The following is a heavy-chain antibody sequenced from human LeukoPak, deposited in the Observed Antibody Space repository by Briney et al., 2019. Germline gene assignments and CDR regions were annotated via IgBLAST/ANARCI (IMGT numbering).Heavy chain of an antibody. Sequence: PGGSLRLSCAASGFTFSSYAMSWVRQAPGKGLEWVSAISGSGGSTYYADSVKGRFTISRDNSKNTLYLQMNSLRAEDTAVYYCAKDRSPLITMIVVVITGLDYWGQGTLVTVSS. CDR1: GFTFSSYA. D-gene: IGHD3-22*01. J-gene: IGHJ4*02. CDR3: AKDRSPLITMIVVVITGLDY. V-gene: IGHV3-23*01. CDR2: ISGSGGST.